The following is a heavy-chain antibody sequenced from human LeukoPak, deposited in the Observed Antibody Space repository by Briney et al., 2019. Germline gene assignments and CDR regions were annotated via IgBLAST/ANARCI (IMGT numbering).Heavy chain of an antibody. J-gene: IGHJ4*02. CDR1: GGSISDDY. CDR2: IHYSGTT. Sequence: SETLSLTCTVSGGSISDDYWSWLRQPPGEGLEWIAYIHYSGTTNYNPSLKSRVTISIDTSKNQFSLKLSSVTAADTAVYYCAREPPVARSFDYWGQGTLVTVSS. CDR3: AREPPVARSFDY. V-gene: IGHV4-59*01. D-gene: IGHD6-6*01.